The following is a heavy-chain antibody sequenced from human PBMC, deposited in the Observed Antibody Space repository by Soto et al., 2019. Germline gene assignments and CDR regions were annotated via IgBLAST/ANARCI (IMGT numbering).Heavy chain of an antibody. Sequence: PSETLSLTCAVSGYSISSGYYWGWIRQPPGKGLEWIGSIYHSGSTYYNPSLKSRVTISVDTSKNQFSLKLSSVTAADTAVYYCARGPRGYSYGADYWGQGTLVTVSS. V-gene: IGHV4-38-2*01. D-gene: IGHD5-18*01. CDR1: GYSISSGYY. CDR2: IYHSGST. CDR3: ARGPRGYSYGADY. J-gene: IGHJ4*02.